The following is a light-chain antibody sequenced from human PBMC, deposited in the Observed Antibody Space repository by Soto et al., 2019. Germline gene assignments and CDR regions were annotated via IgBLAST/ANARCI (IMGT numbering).Light chain of an antibody. CDR3: QQYDNYKPLT. J-gene: IGKJ4*01. V-gene: IGKV1-5*01. CDR1: QSISSW. CDR2: DAS. Sequence: DIQMNQSPSTLSASVGDTVTITCRASQSISSWLTWYQQKPGKAPKLLIFDASSLESGTPSRFSGRRSGTQFTLTINGLQPDDFATYYCQQYDNYKPLTFGGGTKVDIK.